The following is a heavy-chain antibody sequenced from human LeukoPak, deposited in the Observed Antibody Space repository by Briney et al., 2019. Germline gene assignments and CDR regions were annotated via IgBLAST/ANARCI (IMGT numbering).Heavy chain of an antibody. Sequence: SVKVSCKASGGTFSSYAISWVRQVPGQGLEWMGGIIPIFGTANYAQKFKGRFTITTYESTNTAYMELSSLRFEDTAVYYCARGDNNGWYSDYWGQGTLVTVSS. CDR1: GGTFSSYA. CDR2: IIPIFGTA. V-gene: IGHV1-69*05. D-gene: IGHD6-19*01. J-gene: IGHJ4*02. CDR3: ARGDNNGWYSDY.